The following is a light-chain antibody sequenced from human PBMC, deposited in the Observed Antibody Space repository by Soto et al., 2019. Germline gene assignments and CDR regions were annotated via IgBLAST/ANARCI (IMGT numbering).Light chain of an antibody. CDR2: DAS. CDR1: QSVSSSY. Sequence: ETVLTQSPGTLSLSPGERATLSCRASQSVSSSYLAWYQQKPGQAPRLLIYDASSRATGIPDRFSGSGCGTDFNLTISRLEPEDFAVYYCQQYVRSPPSWTFGQGTKVEIK. V-gene: IGKV3-20*01. CDR3: QQYVRSPPSWT. J-gene: IGKJ1*01.